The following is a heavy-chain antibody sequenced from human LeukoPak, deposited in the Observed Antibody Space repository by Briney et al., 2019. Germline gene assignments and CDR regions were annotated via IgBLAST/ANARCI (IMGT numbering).Heavy chain of an antibody. V-gene: IGHV3-30*02. J-gene: IGHJ4*02. CDR3: AKGKNLEWLLSLDY. D-gene: IGHD3-3*01. Sequence: GGSLRLFCGASGFTFSGYNMNWVRQVPGKGLEWVAFIRYDGSNKYYADSVKGRFTISRDNSKNTLYLQMNSLRAEDTAVYYCAKGKNLEWLLSLDYWGQGTLVTVSS. CDR1: GFTFSGYN. CDR2: IRYDGSNK.